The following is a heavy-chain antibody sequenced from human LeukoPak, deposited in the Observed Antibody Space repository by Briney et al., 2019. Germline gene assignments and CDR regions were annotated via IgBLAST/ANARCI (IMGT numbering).Heavy chain of an antibody. V-gene: IGHV2-5*01. Sequence: GSGPTLVKPTQTLTLTCTFSGFSLSTSGVGVGWIRQPPGKALEWLALIYWNDDRRYSPSLRSRLTITKDTSKNQVVLTMANMDPVDTATYYCAHRIQGDYGPLFDHWGQGTLVTVSS. CDR1: GFSLSTSGVG. CDR3: AHRIQGDYGPLFDH. D-gene: IGHD4-17*01. J-gene: IGHJ4*02. CDR2: IYWNDDR.